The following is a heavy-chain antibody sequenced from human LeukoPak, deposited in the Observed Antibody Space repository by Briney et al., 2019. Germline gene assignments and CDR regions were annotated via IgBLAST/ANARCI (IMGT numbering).Heavy chain of an antibody. Sequence: GASVKVSCKAPGGTFSSYAISWVRQAPGQGLEWMGGIIPIFGTANYAQKFQGRVTITADESTSTAYMELSSLRSEDTAVYYCARKLDSWSYYYGMDVWGQGTTVTVSS. D-gene: IGHD6-13*01. V-gene: IGHV1-69*13. CDR1: GGTFSSYA. CDR3: ARKLDSWSYYYGMDV. J-gene: IGHJ6*02. CDR2: IIPIFGTA.